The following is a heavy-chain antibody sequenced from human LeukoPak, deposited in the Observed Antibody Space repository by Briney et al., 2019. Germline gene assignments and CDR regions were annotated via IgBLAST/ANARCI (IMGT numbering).Heavy chain of an antibody. CDR2: IYSGGST. CDR1: GFTVSSNY. D-gene: IGHD6-13*01. V-gene: IGHV3-53*01. Sequence: GGSLRLSCAASGFTVSSNYMSWVRQAPGKGLEWVSVIYSGGSTYYADSVKGRFTISRDNSKNTLYLQMNSLRAEDTAVYYCATSKYSSSWHTYYYYYYMDVWGKGTTVTVSS. CDR3: ATSKYSSSWHTYYYYYYMDV. J-gene: IGHJ6*03.